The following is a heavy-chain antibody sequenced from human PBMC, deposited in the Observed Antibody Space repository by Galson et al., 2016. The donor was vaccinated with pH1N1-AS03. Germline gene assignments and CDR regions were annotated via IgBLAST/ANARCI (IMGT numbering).Heavy chain of an antibody. Sequence: SLRLSCAASGFSFADCPMNWVRQAPGKGLEWVGFIRSKAYGGTTENAASVKGRFSISRDDSKNIAYLQMNSLKTEDTAMYYCASQNYYDSSGSFDFFDHWGQGTLVTVSS. D-gene: IGHD3-22*01. CDR3: ASQNYYDSSGSFDFFDH. V-gene: IGHV3-49*04. J-gene: IGHJ4*02. CDR2: IRSKAYGGTT. CDR1: GFSFADCP.